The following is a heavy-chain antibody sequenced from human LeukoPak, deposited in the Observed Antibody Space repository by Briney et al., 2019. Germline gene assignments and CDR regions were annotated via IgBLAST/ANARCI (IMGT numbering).Heavy chain of an antibody. CDR2: ISGTGDT. Sequence: PSETLSLTCTVSGGSISSYYWSWIRQPPGKGLEWIGHISGTGDTNYNPSLKSRVTISVDTSKKQFSLKLSSVTAADTAVYYCARDSYYDSSGYFNDTFDMWGQGTLVTVSS. V-gene: IGHV4-59*01. CDR3: ARDSYYDSSGYFNDTFDM. D-gene: IGHD3-22*01. J-gene: IGHJ3*02. CDR1: GGSISSYY.